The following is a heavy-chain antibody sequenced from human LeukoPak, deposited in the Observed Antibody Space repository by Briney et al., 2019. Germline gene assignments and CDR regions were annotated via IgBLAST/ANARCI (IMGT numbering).Heavy chain of an antibody. Sequence: GGSLRLSRAASGFTFSSYAMSWVRQAPGKGLEWVSAISGSGGSTYYADSVKGRFTISRDNSKNTLYLQMNSLRAEDTAVYYCAKDVGKWESLHFFDYWGQGTLVTVSS. CDR1: GFTFSSYA. CDR3: AKDVGKWESLHFFDY. J-gene: IGHJ4*02. CDR2: ISGSGGST. D-gene: IGHD1-26*01. V-gene: IGHV3-23*01.